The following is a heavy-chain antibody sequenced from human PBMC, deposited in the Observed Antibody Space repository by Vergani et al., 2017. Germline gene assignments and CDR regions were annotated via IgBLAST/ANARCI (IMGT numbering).Heavy chain of an antibody. D-gene: IGHD3-10*01. CDR3: ATFPGEGWFDP. CDR1: GYTFTSYY. V-gene: IGHV1-46*01. Sequence: QVQLVQSGAEVKKPGASVKVSCKASGYTFTSYYMHWVRQAPGQGLEWMGIINPSGGSTSYAQKFQGRVTMTRDTSTSTVYMELSSLRSEDTAVYYCATFPGEGWFDPWGQGTLVTVSS. J-gene: IGHJ5*02. CDR2: INPSGGST.